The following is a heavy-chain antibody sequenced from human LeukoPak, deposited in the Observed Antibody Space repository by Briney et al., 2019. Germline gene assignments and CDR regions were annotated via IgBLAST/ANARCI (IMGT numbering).Heavy chain of an antibody. Sequence: GGSLRLSCAASGFTFSSYGMHWVRQAPGKGLEWVSVIYRGDNTYYADSVKGRFTISRDNSQNTVFLQMNSLRVDDTAVYYCAKASSETNFDQWGQGTLVTVSS. D-gene: IGHD2-2*01. CDR3: AKASSETNFDQ. J-gene: IGHJ4*02. V-gene: IGHV3-NL1*01. CDR1: GFTFSSYG. CDR2: IYRGDNT.